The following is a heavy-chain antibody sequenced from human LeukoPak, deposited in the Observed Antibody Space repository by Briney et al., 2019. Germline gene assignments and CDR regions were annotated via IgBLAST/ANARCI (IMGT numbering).Heavy chain of an antibody. D-gene: IGHD3-22*01. CDR1: GGSISSGGYY. Sequence: SETLSLTCTVSGGSISSGGYYWSWIRQHPGKGLEWIGYIYYSGSTYYNPSLKSRVTISVDTSKNQFSLRLSSVTAADTAVYYCARLHYDSSGNYYFDYWGQGTLVTVSS. CDR3: ARLHYDSSGNYYFDY. J-gene: IGHJ4*02. V-gene: IGHV4-31*03. CDR2: IYYSGST.